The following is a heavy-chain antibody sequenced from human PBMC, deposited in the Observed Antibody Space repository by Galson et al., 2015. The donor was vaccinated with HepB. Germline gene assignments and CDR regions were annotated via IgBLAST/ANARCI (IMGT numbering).Heavy chain of an antibody. J-gene: IGHJ4*02. Sequence: SLRLSCAASGFTFSSYAMSWVRQAPGKGLEWVASISDSGGSTYYADSVKGRFTISRDNSKNTLYLQMNSLRAEDTAVYYCAKDLDYYGSGTYIYVDYWGQGTLVTVSS. CDR3: AKDLDYYGSGTYIYVDY. CDR2: ISDSGGST. V-gene: IGHV3-23*01. D-gene: IGHD3-10*01. CDR1: GFTFSSYA.